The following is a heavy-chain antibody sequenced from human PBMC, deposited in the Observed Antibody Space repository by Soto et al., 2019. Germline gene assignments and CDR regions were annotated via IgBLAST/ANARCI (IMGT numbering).Heavy chain of an antibody. J-gene: IGHJ6*02. D-gene: IGHD3-16*01. V-gene: IGHV1-18*01. CDR3: VMVDNYVTPTPQDV. CDR2: ISPYTGNT. CDR1: GYIFVNYG. Sequence: QVKLLQSGDEVKKPGASVKVSCKASGYIFVNYGIAWVRQAPGQGLEWMGWISPYTGNTHSATEVQGRLTMTTDTSTSTAYMELGSLTSDDTAVYYCVMVDNYVTPTPQDVWGQGSTVTVSS.